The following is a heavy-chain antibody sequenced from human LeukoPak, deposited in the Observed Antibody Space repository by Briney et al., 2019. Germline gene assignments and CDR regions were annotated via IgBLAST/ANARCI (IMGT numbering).Heavy chain of an antibody. CDR3: ARDSSGAGAFDI. CDR2: IYYSGSN. CDR1: GGSISSGDYY. D-gene: IGHD6-13*01. J-gene: IGHJ3*02. Sequence: SQTLSLTCTVSGGSISSGDYYWSWIRQPPGKGLEWIGYIYYSGSNYYNPSLKSRVTISVDTSKNQFSLKLSSVTAADTAVYYCARDSSGAGAFDIWGQGTMVTVSS. V-gene: IGHV4-30-4*01.